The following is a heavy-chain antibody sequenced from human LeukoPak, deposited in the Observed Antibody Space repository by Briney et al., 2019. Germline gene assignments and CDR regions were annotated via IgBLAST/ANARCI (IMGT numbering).Heavy chain of an antibody. Sequence: GESLRLSCVASGFTFTDHPMNWVRQAPGKGLEWISYIGGDGIAFYADSVKGRFTASKDDARKSMYLQMNGLRVEDTAVYYCAKDRANWAIDDWGQGTQVTVSS. CDR2: IGGDGIA. J-gene: IGHJ4*02. CDR3: AKDRANWAIDD. CDR1: GFTFTDHP. V-gene: IGHV3-69-1*01. D-gene: IGHD3-16*01.